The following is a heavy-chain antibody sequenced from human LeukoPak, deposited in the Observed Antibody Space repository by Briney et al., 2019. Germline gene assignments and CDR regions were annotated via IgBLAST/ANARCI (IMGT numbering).Heavy chain of an antibody. CDR2: ISSSSSYI. Sequence: GGSLRLSCAASGFTFSGYTMNWVRQAPGKGLEWVSSISSSSSYIYYADSVKGRFTISRDNAKNSLYLQMNSLRAEDTAVYYCARGMQLWYTDYWGQGTLVTVSS. J-gene: IGHJ4*02. D-gene: IGHD5-18*01. V-gene: IGHV3-21*01. CDR1: GFTFSGYT. CDR3: ARGMQLWYTDY.